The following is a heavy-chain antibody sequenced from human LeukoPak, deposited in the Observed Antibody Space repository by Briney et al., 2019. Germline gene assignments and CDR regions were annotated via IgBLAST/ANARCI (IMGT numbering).Heavy chain of an antibody. CDR2: VSAYNGNT. V-gene: IGHV1-18*01. J-gene: IGHJ4*02. CDR1: GYTFTSHG. D-gene: IGHD3-22*01. Sequence: ASVKVSCEASGYTFTSHGIIWVRQAPGQGLEWMGWVSAYNGNTKYAQKVQGRVTMTTDTSTSTAYMELRSLRSDDTAVYYCARGFPPRRYYDSSGYYSYYFDYWGQGTLVTVSS. CDR3: ARGFPPRRYYDSSGYYSYYFDY.